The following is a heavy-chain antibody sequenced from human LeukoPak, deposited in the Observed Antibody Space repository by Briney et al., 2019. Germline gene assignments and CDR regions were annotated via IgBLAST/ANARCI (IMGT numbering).Heavy chain of an antibody. CDR2: MNPNSGNT. J-gene: IGHJ4*01. CDR1: VYTFTSYD. Sequence: ASVKVSCKASVYTFTSYDINCVRQATGQGLEWMGWMNPNSGNTGYAQKFQGRVTMTSNTSISTAYMELSSLISEATAVYYCARGQIIGRGSSYYFDSWGHGTLVTVSS. D-gene: IGHD1-26*01. CDR3: ARGQIIGRGSSYYFDS. V-gene: IGHV1-8*01.